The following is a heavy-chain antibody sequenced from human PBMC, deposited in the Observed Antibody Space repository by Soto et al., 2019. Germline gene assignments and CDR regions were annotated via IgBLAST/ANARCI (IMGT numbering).Heavy chain of an antibody. Sequence: LRLSCAASGFTVSGNYITWVRQAPGKGLEWVSVIFSGDNTYYSDSVKGRFTISRDNSKNTVYLQMNRLRGDDTAVYFCATGLTLPVRPSFDTWGQGTLVTVSS. CDR3: ATGLTLPVRPSFDT. D-gene: IGHD2-21*02. CDR1: GFTVSGNY. V-gene: IGHV3-53*01. J-gene: IGHJ5*02. CDR2: IFSGDNT.